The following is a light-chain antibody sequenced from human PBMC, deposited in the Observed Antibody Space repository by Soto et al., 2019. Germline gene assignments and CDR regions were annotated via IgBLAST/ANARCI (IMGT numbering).Light chain of an antibody. Sequence: IVLTQSPGTLSLSPGETVTLSCRASQSVRSSNLAWYQQKPGQAPRLLIYGASYRATGIADKFTGGGSGADFSLTISRLEPEDFAVYFCQHYGASQYTFGQGTKLEIK. CDR1: QSVRSSN. J-gene: IGKJ2*01. V-gene: IGKV3-20*01. CDR3: QHYGASQYT. CDR2: GAS.